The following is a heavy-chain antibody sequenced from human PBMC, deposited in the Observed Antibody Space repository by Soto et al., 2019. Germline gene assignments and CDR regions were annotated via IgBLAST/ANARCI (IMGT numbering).Heavy chain of an antibody. V-gene: IGHV3-74*01. Sequence: EVQLVESGGGLVQPGGSLRLSCAASGFTLRSYLMHWVRQVPGKGLEWVSRINSDGSTITYADSVKGRFTIFRDNAKNTLYLQMNSLRAEDTAVYYCARGSYDSRGGYYFDYWGQGTLVTVPS. CDR2: INSDGSTI. CDR3: ARGSYDSRGGYYFDY. CDR1: GFTLRSYL. J-gene: IGHJ4*02. D-gene: IGHD3-22*01.